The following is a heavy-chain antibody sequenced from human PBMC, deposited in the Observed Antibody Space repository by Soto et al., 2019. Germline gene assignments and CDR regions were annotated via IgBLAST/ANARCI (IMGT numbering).Heavy chain of an antibody. D-gene: IGHD4-17*01. CDR2: IYSGGST. CDR1: GFTVSSNY. J-gene: IGHJ6*02. V-gene: IGHV3-53*01. Sequence: GGSLRLSCAASGFTVSSNYMSWVRQAPGKGLEWVSVIYSGGSTYYADSVKGRFTISRDNSKNTLYLQMNSLRAEDTAVYYCARDRGITTGSVDYYYYGMDVWGQGTTVTVSS. CDR3: ARDRGITTGSVDYYYYGMDV.